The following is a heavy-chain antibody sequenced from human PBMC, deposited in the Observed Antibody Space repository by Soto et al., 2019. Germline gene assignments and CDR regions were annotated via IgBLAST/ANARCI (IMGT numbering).Heavy chain of an antibody. J-gene: IGHJ4*02. D-gene: IGHD3-22*01. CDR2: IIPIVGTT. V-gene: IGHV1-69*05. CDR3: TRGLIYDSSGYYFDY. CDR1: GGTFSSYA. Sequence: SVKVSCKASGGTFSSYAISWVRQAPGQGLEWMGVIIPIVGTTNYAQKFQGRVTMTRDASTSTVYMELSSLRSEDTAVYYCTRGLIYDSSGYYFDYWGQGTLVTVSS.